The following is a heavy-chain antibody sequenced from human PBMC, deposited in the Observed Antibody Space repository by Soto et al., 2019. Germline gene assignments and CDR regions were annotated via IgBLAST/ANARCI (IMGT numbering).Heavy chain of an antibody. V-gene: IGHV4-59*01. Sequence: PSETLSLTCTVSGGSISSYYWSWIRQPPGKGLEWIGYIYYSGSTNYNPSLKSRVTISVDTSKNQFSLKLSSVTAADTAVYYCAREVSYPGWLDPWGNGTLVTV. J-gene: IGHJ5*02. CDR3: AREVSYPGWLDP. D-gene: IGHD1-26*01. CDR2: IYYSGST. CDR1: GGSISSYY.